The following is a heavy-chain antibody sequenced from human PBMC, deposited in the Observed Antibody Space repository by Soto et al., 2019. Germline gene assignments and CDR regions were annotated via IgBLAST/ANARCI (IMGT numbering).Heavy chain of an antibody. V-gene: IGHV3-30*18. D-gene: IGHD2-15*01. Sequence: QVQLVESGGGVVQPGRSLRLSCAASGFTFSSYGMHWVRQAPGKGLEWVAVISYDGSNKYYADSVKGRFTISRDNSKNTLYLQMNSLRAEDTAVYYCAKSVGWDGGTDYWGQGTLVTVSS. CDR3: AKSVGWDGGTDY. CDR2: ISYDGSNK. CDR1: GFTFSSYG. J-gene: IGHJ4*02.